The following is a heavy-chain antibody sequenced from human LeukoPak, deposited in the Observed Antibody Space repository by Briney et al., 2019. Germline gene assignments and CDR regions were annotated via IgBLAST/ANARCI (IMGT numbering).Heavy chain of an antibody. V-gene: IGHV4-4*09. J-gene: IGHJ4*02. Sequence: SETLSLTCTVSGGSISSYYWSWIRQPPGKGLEWIGYIYTSGSTNYNPSLKSRVTISVDTSKNQFSLKLSSVTAADTAVYYCARQQSSSYEIDYWGQGTLVTVSS. CDR2: IYTSGST. CDR3: ARQQSSSYEIDY. D-gene: IGHD3-22*01. CDR1: GGSISSYY.